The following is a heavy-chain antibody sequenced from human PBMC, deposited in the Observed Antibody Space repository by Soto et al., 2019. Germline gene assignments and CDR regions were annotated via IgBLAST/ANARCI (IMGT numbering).Heavy chain of an antibody. CDR3: ASGSAPDEDY. CDR2: IIPYLGVI. D-gene: IGHD3-10*01. J-gene: IGHJ4*02. CDR1: GGSFSKYS. V-gene: IGHV1-69*02. Sequence: QVPLVQSGAEVKKPGSSVKVSCKASGGSFSKYSISWIRQAPGQGLEWMGRIIPYLGVITYAQKFKGRVTISADEFTGTGHMELNSLGSEDTATYFCASGSAPDEDYWGQGSLITVS.